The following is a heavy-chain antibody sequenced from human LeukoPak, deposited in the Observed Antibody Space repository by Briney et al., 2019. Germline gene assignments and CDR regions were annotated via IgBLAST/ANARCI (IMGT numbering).Heavy chain of an antibody. CDR2: INPSGGST. V-gene: IGHV1-46*01. CDR1: GYTFTSYY. Sequence: ASVKVSCKASGYTFTSYYMHWVRQAPGRGLEWMGIINPSGGSTSYAQKFQGRVTMTRDTSTSTVYMELSSLRSEDTAVYYCARVAGHSGSYGGFDYWGQGTLVTVSS. J-gene: IGHJ4*02. CDR3: ARVAGHSGSYGGFDY. D-gene: IGHD1-26*01.